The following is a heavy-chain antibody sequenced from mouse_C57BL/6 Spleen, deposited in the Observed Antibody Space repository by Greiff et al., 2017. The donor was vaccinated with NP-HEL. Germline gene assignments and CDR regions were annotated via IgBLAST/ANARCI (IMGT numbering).Heavy chain of an antibody. Sequence: EVQGVESGGDLVKPGGSLKLSCAASGFTFSSYGMSWVRQTPDKRLGWVATISTGGSYTYYPDSVKGRFTISRDNAKNTLYLQMSSLKSEDTAMYYCARHPHYEYDDGAGDYFDYWGQGTTLTVSS. CDR2: ISTGGSYT. D-gene: IGHD2-4*01. CDR1: GFTFSSYG. V-gene: IGHV5-6*01. CDR3: ARHPHYEYDDGAGDYFDY. J-gene: IGHJ2*01.